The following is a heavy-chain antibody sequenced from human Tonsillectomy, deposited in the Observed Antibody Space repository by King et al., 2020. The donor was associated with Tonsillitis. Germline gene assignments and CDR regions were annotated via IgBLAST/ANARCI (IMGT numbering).Heavy chain of an antibody. V-gene: IGHV3-30-3*01. CDR2: ISYDGSNK. CDR3: ARDEGYFDFWSGLDY. CDR1: GFTFSSYA. J-gene: IGHJ4*02. D-gene: IGHD3-3*01. Sequence: VQLVESGGGVVQPGRSLRLSCAASGFTFSSYAMHWVRQAPGKGLEWVATISYDGSNKYYADSVKGRFTISRDNSKNTLYLKMNSLRAEDTAVYSCARDEGYFDFWSGLDYWGQGTLVTVSS.